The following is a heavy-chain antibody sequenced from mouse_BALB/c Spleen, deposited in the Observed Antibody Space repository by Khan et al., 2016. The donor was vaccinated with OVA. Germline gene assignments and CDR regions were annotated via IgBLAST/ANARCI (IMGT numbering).Heavy chain of an antibody. J-gene: IGHJ3*01. Sequence: QVQLQQSGAELVKPGASVRLSCKASGYTFTSYYLYWVKQRPGQDLEWIGDINPSNGDTNFNEKFKSKATLTVDKSSSTAYIHLNSLTSEDSAVYYCTRSGYGSFAYWGQGTLVTVSA. CDR3: TRSGYGSFAY. V-gene: IGHV1-53*01. CDR1: GYTFTSYY. D-gene: IGHD2-2*01. CDR2: INPSNGDT.